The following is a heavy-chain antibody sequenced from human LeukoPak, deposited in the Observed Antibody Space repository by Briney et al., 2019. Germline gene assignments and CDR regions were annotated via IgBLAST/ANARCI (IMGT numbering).Heavy chain of an antibody. CDR2: IYYSGST. D-gene: IGHD2-2*01. CDR1: GGSISSGGYY. J-gene: IGHJ6*02. CDR3: ARDRVDCSSTSCYFPGAYYYYGMDV. V-gene: IGHV4-31*03. Sequence: KPSETLSLTCTVSGGSISSGGYYWSWIRQHPGKGLEWIGYIYYSGSTYYNPSLKSRVTISVDTSKNQFSLKLSSVTAADTAVYYCARDRVDCSSTSCYFPGAYYYYGMDVWGQGTTVTVPS.